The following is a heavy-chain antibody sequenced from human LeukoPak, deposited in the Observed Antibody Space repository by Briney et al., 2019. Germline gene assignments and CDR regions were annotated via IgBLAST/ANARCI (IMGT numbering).Heavy chain of an antibody. Sequence: SETLSLTCAVYGGSFSGYYWSWIRQPPGKGLEWIGEINHSGSTNYNPSLKSRVTISVDTSKNQLSLKLSSVTAADTAVYYCARGWDIVVVPAAIRQPYYYYGMDVWGQGTTVTVSS. CDR1: GGSFSGYY. V-gene: IGHV4-34*01. CDR2: INHSGST. D-gene: IGHD2-2*02. CDR3: ARGWDIVVVPAAIRQPYYYYGMDV. J-gene: IGHJ6*02.